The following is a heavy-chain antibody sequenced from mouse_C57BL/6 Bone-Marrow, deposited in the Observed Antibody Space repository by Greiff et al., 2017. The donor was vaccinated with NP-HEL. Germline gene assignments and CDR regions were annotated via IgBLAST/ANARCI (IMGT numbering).Heavy chain of an antibody. V-gene: IGHV1-64*01. CDR2: IRPNTGST. CDR1: GYSFTSYW. D-gene: IGHD1-1*01. CDR3: ARGGVYGSSPYYFDY. J-gene: IGHJ2*01. Sequence: VQLQQPGAELVKPGASVKLSCKASGYSFTSYWMHWVKQRPGQGLEWIGMIRPNTGSTNYNEKFKSKATLTVDKSSSTAYMQLSSLTSEDSAVYYCARGGVYGSSPYYFDYWGQGTTLTVSS.